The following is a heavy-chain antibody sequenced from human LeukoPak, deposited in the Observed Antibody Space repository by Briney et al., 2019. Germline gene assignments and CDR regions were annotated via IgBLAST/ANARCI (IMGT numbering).Heavy chain of an antibody. J-gene: IGHJ4*02. Sequence: GGSLRPSCAASGFTFSSYWMSWVRRAPGKGLEWVANIKQDGSEKYYVDSVKGRFTISRDNAKNSLYLQMNSLRAEDTAVYYCARDDATTNYDYWAQGTLVTVSS. V-gene: IGHV3-7*01. D-gene: IGHD5-12*01. CDR1: GFTFSSYW. CDR2: IKQDGSEK. CDR3: ARDDATTNYDY.